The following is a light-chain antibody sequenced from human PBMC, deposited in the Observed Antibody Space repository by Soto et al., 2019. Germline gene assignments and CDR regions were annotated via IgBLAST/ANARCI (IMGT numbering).Light chain of an antibody. Sequence: QAMVTQPPSVSVSPGQRVTIFCTGSSSNIGAGYDVHWYQQLPGTAPKLLIYGNSNRPSGVPDRFSGSKSGTSASLAITGLQAEDEADYYCQSYDSSLSGPYVLGTGTKVTVL. CDR3: QSYDSSLSGPYV. CDR1: SSNIGAGYD. V-gene: IGLV1-40*01. CDR2: GNS. J-gene: IGLJ1*01.